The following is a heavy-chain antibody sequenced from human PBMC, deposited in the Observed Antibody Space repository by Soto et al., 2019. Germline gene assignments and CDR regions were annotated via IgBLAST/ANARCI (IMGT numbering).Heavy chain of an antibody. J-gene: IGHJ4*02. CDR3: ARRYGPGFDY. D-gene: IGHD4-17*01. Sequence: PSETLSLTCAVYCGSFSGYYWNWIRQPPGKGLEWIGYIYYSGSTNYNPSLKSRVTISVDTSKNQFSLKLSSVTAADTAVYYCARRYGPGFDYWGQGTLVTVS. CDR2: IYYSGST. CDR1: CGSFSGYY. V-gene: IGHV4-59*08.